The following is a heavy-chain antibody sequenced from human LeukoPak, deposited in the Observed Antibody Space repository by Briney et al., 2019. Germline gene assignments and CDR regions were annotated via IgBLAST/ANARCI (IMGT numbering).Heavy chain of an antibody. J-gene: IGHJ4*02. CDR3: ARRIAVAGRYYFDY. CDR1: GYSFTSYW. V-gene: IGHV5-51*01. D-gene: IGHD6-19*01. CDR2: IYPADSAT. Sequence: GESLQISCQGSGYSFTSYWIGWVRELPGKGLEGMGIIYPADSATRYSPSFQGQVNISADKSITTAYLQWSTLKASDTAMYYCARRIAVAGRYYFDYGGQGTLVTVSS.